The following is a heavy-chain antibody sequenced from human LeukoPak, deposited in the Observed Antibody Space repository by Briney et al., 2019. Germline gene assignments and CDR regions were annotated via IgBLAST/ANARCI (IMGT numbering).Heavy chain of an antibody. CDR2: ISWDGNTK. D-gene: IGHD3-22*01. CDR1: GFSFDDFA. J-gene: IGHJ5*01. Sequence: GGSLRLSCAASGFSFDDFAMHWVRQVPGKGLEWVSIISWDGNTKYYADSVKGRFTISRENNRNFVYLQMNSLRTEDTAFYYCAKNFRSYYDSSGDPGNWFDSWSQGTLVTVSS. CDR3: AKNFRSYYDSSGDPGNWFDS. V-gene: IGHV3-43D*04.